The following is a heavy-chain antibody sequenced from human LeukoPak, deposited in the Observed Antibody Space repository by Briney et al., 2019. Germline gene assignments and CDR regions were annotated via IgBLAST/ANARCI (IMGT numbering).Heavy chain of an antibody. CDR1: GFTFSSTW. CDR3: ATTRTY. V-gene: IGHV3-15*07. CDR2: IKSKSDGGTI. J-gene: IGHJ4*02. Sequence: GGSLRLSCAASGFTFSSTWMNWVRQAPGKGLEWVGRIKSKSDGGTIDYAAPVKGRFTISRDDSKNTLYLQMHSLTTEDTAVYYCATTRTYWGQGTLVTVSS.